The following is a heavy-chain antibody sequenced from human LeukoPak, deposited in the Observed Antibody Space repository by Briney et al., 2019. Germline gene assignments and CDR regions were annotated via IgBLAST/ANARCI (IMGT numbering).Heavy chain of an antibody. Sequence: ASVKVSCKSSGYTFTVYYMHWVRQAPGQGLEWMGWINPNSGGTNYAQKFQGRVTMTTDTSTSTAYMELRSLRSDDTAVYYCARDTQMGYSSSSVHWGQGTLVTVSS. CDR1: GYTFTVYY. V-gene: IGHV1-2*02. CDR2: INPNSGGT. D-gene: IGHD6-13*01. CDR3: ARDTQMGYSSSSVH. J-gene: IGHJ4*02.